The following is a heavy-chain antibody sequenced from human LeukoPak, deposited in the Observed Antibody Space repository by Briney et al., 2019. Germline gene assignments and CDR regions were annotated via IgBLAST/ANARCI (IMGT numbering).Heavy chain of an antibody. CDR2: INPSGGST. J-gene: IGHJ5*02. V-gene: IGHV1-46*01. Sequence: GASVKVSCKASGYTFTSYYMHWVRQAPGQGLEWMGVINPSGGSTSYAQKFQGRVTMTRDMSTSTVYMELSSLRSEDTAVYYCARLFYEDYGDFPGEFDPWGQGTLVTVSS. CDR1: GYTFTSYY. CDR3: ARLFYEDYGDFPGEFDP. D-gene: IGHD4-17*01.